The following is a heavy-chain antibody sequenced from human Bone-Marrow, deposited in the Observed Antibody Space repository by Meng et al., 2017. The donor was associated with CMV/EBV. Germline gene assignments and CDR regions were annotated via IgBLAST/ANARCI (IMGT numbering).Heavy chain of an antibody. J-gene: IGHJ4*02. Sequence: ASVKVSCKTSGYTFTSYGISWVRQAPGQGLEWMGWISVYNGNTNYVQSLQGRVTMTTDTSTSTAYMEMNSLRVEDTAVYYCAKDRRADSNYAHFDYWGQGTLVTVSS. V-gene: IGHV1-18*01. CDR2: ISVYNGNT. CDR1: GYTFTSYG. D-gene: IGHD4-11*01. CDR3: AKDRRADSNYAHFDY.